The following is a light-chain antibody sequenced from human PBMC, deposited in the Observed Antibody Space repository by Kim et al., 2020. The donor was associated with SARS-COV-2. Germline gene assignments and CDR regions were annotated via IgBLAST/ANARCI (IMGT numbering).Light chain of an antibody. Sequence: SYELTQPPSVSVSPGQTARITCSGDILAKKYARWFQQKPGQAPVVVIKKDTERPSGIPERFSGSSSGTTVTLTISGAQVEDEADYYCYSASENDRVFGGG. CDR2: KDT. J-gene: IGLJ3*02. V-gene: IGLV3-27*01. CDR1: ILAKKY. CDR3: YSASENDRV.